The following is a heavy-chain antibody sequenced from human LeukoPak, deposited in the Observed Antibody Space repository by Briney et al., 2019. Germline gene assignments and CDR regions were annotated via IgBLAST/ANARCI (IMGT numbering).Heavy chain of an antibody. Sequence: GGSLRLSCTPSGFTFSRYDMQWVRQAPGKGLEWVSGISRSGPTYYRDSVRGRFTISRDNSKNTLYLQMNSLRAEDTAVYYCAKGESFAFATWGQGTMVTVSS. CDR1: GFTFSRYD. CDR2: ISRSGPT. D-gene: IGHD2-21*01. CDR3: AKGESFAFAT. J-gene: IGHJ3*02. V-gene: IGHV3-23*01.